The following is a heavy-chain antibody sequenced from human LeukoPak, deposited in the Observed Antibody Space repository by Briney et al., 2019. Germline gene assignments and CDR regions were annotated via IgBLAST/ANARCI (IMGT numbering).Heavy chain of an antibody. CDR3: ARDTSVVESYFDY. Sequence: GGSLRLSCAASGFTFSSYSMNWVRQAPGKGLEWVSSISSSSSYIYYADSVKGRFTISRDNAKNSLYLQMNSLRAEDTAVYDCARDTSVVESYFDYWGQGTLVTVSS. J-gene: IGHJ4*02. CDR1: GFTFSSYS. V-gene: IGHV3-21*01. D-gene: IGHD3-22*01. CDR2: ISSSSSYI.